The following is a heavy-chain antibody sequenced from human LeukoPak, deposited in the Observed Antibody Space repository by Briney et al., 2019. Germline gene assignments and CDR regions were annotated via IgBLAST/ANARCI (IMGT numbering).Heavy chain of an antibody. Sequence: PSETLSLTCTVSGGSISSYYWSWLRQPPGKGLEWIWYIYYSGSTNYNPSLKSRVTISVDTSKNQFSLKLSSVTAADTAVYYCARNSIVTYYYYGMDVWGQGTTVTVSS. CDR3: ARNSIVTYYYYGMDV. D-gene: IGHD2/OR15-2a*01. CDR2: IYYSGST. CDR1: GGSISSYY. V-gene: IGHV4-59*12. J-gene: IGHJ6*02.